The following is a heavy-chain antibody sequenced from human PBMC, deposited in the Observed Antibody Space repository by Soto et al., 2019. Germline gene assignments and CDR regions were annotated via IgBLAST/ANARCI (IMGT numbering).Heavy chain of an antibody. J-gene: IGHJ6*03. D-gene: IGHD5-18*01. CDR1: GVSISSYY. V-gene: IGHV4-59*01. CDR2: IYYSGST. CDR3: ARVPRGYSYGDYYYYYMDV. Sequence: SETLSLTCTVAGVSISSYYWSWIRQPPGKGLEWIGYIYYSGSTNYNPSLKSRVTISVDTSKNQFSLKLSSVTAADTAVYYCARVPRGYSYGDYYYYYMDVWGKGTTVTVSS.